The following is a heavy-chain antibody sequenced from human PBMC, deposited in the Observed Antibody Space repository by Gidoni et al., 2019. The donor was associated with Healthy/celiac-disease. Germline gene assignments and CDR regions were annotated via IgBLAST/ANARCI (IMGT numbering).Heavy chain of an antibody. CDR2: ISSSSSTI. Sequence: AASGFTFSRYSMNWVRQAPGKGLEWVSYISSSSSTIYYADSVKGRFTISRDNAKHSLYLQMNSLRDEDTAVYYCAREGLSYCSGGSCYAPTYYYYGMDVWGQGTTVTVSS. CDR3: AREGLSYCSGGSCYAPTYYYYGMDV. CDR1: GFTFSRYS. J-gene: IGHJ6*02. V-gene: IGHV3-48*02. D-gene: IGHD2-15*01.